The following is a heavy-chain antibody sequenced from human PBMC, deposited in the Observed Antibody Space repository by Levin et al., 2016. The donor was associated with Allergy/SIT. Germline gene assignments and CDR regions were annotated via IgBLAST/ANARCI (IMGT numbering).Heavy chain of an antibody. Sequence: VRQAPGKGLEWVSAISGSGGSTYYADSVKGRFTISRDNSKNTLYLQMNSLRAEDTAVYYCAKDQLAAAGIGIGWFDPWGQGTLVTVSS. V-gene: IGHV3-23*01. CDR3: AKDQLAAAGIGIGWFDP. J-gene: IGHJ5*02. CDR2: ISGSGGST. D-gene: IGHD6-13*01.